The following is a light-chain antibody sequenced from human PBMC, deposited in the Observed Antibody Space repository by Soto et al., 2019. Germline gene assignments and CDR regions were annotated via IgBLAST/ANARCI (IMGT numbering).Light chain of an antibody. Sequence: EIVLTQSPGTLSLSPGERATLSCRASQIVSSSHLAWYQQKPGQAPRLLIYGASTRVAGIPDGFSGSGSGTDSTLTITRLEPEDFAVDSCQHYGTAPTFGQVNKVEVK. CDR3: QHYGTAPT. J-gene: IGKJ1*01. CDR1: QIVSSSH. V-gene: IGKV3-20*01. CDR2: GAS.